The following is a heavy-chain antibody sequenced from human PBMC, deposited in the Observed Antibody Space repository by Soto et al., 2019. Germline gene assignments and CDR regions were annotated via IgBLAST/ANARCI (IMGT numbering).Heavy chain of an antibody. V-gene: IGHV4-39*07. J-gene: IGHJ5*02. CDR3: ATLPPRIVVMTTEIPS. D-gene: IGHD2-21*02. CDR2: INHRGTT. Sequence: SETLSLTCTVSDDSISNKDYYGGWIRQPPGQGLEWIASINHRGTTYYNPSLKSRVTISVDTSNNQFSLKLRAVTAADTAVYYCATLPPRIVVMTTEIPSWGQGTLVTVSS. CDR1: DDSISNKDYY.